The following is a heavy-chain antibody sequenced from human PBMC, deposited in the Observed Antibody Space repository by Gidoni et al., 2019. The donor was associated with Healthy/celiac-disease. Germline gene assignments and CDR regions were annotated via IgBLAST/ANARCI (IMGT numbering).Heavy chain of an antibody. V-gene: IGHV3-23*01. CDR1: GFPFSSYA. J-gene: IGHJ3*02. CDR3: AKDLVEMATLDAFDI. D-gene: IGHD5-12*01. Sequence: EVQLLESGGGLVQPGWSLRLSCAASGFPFSSYAMSWVRQAPGKGLEWVSAISGSGGRTYYADSVKGRFTISRDNSKNTLYLQMNSLRAEDTAVYYCAKDLVEMATLDAFDIWGQGTMVTVSS. CDR2: ISGSGGRT.